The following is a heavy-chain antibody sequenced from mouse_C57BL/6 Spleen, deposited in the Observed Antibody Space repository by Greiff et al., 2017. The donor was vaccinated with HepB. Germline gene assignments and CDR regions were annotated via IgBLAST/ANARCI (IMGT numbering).Heavy chain of an antibody. CDR2: IYPGSGNT. V-gene: IGHV1-84*01. J-gene: IGHJ1*03. D-gene: IGHD1-1*01. CDR1: GYTFTDYY. CDR3: AREGGYYGSSYGWYFDV. Sequence: QVHVKQSGPELVKPGASVKISCKASGYTFTDYYINWVKQRPGQGLEWIGWIYPGSGNTKYNEKFKGKATLTVDTSSSTAYMQLSSLTSEDSAVYFCAREGGYYGSSYGWYFDVWGTGTTVTVSS.